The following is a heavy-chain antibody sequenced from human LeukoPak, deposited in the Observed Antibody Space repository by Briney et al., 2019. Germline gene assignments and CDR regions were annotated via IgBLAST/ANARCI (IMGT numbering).Heavy chain of an antibody. J-gene: IGHJ4*02. V-gene: IGHV3-66*01. D-gene: IGHD4-23*01. Sequence: PGGSLRLSCAASGFTVSNNYMTWVRQAPGKGLEWVSLIYSGGSTYYADSVKGRFTISRDNSKNTLYLQMNSLRAEDTALYYCARDLDGGNSLDYWGQGTLVAVSS. CDR3: ARDLDGGNSLDY. CDR1: GFTVSNNY. CDR2: IYSGGST.